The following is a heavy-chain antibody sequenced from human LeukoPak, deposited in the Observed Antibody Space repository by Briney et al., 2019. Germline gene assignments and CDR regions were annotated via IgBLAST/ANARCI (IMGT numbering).Heavy chain of an antibody. J-gene: IGHJ4*02. CDR3: TTEFGRPGY. Sequence: GGSLRLSCAASGFTFNNYGMHWVRQAPGKGLEWVALIWYDGTNKYYGDSVKGRFTISRDNSKNTLYLQMNSLRVEDTAVYYCTTEFGRPGYWGQGTLVTVSS. D-gene: IGHD3/OR15-3a*01. V-gene: IGHV3-33*01. CDR2: IWYDGTNK. CDR1: GFTFNNYG.